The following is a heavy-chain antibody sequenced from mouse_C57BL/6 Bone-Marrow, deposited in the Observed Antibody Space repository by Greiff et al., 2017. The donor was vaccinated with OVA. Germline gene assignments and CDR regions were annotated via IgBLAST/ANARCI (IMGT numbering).Heavy chain of an antibody. CDR1: GFSFNTYA. D-gene: IGHD1-1*01. Sequence: EVQRVESGGGLVQPKGSLKLSCAASGFSFNTYAMNWVRQAPGKGLEWVARIRSKSNNYATYYADSVKDRFTISRDDSESMLYLQMNNLKTEDTAMYYCVRHDSSSWYFDVWGTGTTVTVSS. CDR3: VRHDSSSWYFDV. V-gene: IGHV10-1*01. J-gene: IGHJ1*03. CDR2: IRSKSNNYAT.